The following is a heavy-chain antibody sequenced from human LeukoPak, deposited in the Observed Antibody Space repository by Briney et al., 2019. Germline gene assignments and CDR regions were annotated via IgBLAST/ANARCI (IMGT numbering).Heavy chain of an antibody. CDR2: IYSGGST. CDR1: GASISSSNYY. D-gene: IGHD5-24*01. Sequence: PSETLSLTCAVSGASISSSNYYWGWVRQAPGKGLEWVSVIYSGGSTYYADSVKGRFTISRDNSKNTLYLQMNSLRAEDTAVYYCARGARWLQPVDYWGQGTLVTVSS. V-gene: IGHV3-53*01. CDR3: ARGARWLQPVDY. J-gene: IGHJ4*02.